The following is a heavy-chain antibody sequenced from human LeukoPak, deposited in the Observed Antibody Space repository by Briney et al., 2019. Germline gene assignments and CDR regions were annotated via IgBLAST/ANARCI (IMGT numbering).Heavy chain of an antibody. Sequence: GGSLRLSCAASGFTVSTNDMSWVRQVSGKGLEWVSVIYTGGSTYHADSVKGRFTISRDNSKNMLYLQMNSLRAEDTAVYYCARSGYRSGWNWGQGALVTVSS. CDR1: GFTVSTND. CDR3: ARSGYRSGWN. J-gene: IGHJ4*02. D-gene: IGHD6-19*01. V-gene: IGHV3-66*01. CDR2: IYTGGST.